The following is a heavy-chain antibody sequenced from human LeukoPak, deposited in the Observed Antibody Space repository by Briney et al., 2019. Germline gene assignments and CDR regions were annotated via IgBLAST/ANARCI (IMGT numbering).Heavy chain of an antibody. D-gene: IGHD3-10*01. Sequence: GESLKISCKGSGYSFTSYWIGWVRQMPGKGLEWMGIIYPGDSDTRYSPSFQGQVTISADKSISTAYLQWSSLKASHPAMYYCARLGYYYGSGSSPPHYYFDYWGQGTLVTVSS. J-gene: IGHJ4*02. V-gene: IGHV5-51*01. CDR3: ARLGYYYGSGSSPPHYYFDY. CDR2: IYPGDSDT. CDR1: GYSFTSYW.